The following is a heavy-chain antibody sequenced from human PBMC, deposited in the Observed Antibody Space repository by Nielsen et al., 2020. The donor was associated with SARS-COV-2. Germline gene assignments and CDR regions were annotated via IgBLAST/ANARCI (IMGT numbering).Heavy chain of an antibody. CDR3: ARNYYDSSGYYHEYFQH. V-gene: IGHV4-59*01. CDR1: GGSISSSY. CDR2: IYYSGST. J-gene: IGHJ1*01. Sequence: SETLSLTCTVSGGSISSSYWSWIRQPPGKGLEWIGYIYYSGSTYYNPSLKSRVTISVDTSKNQFSLKLSSVTAADTAVYYCARNYYDSSGYYHEYFQHWGQGTLVTVSS. D-gene: IGHD3-22*01.